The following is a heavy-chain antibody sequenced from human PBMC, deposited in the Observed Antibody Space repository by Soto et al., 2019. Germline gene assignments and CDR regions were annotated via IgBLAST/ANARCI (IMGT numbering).Heavy chain of an antibody. CDR3: ARQSPLVAFDY. CDR1: GGSISSNNW. Sequence: SETLALTCAVSGGSISSNNWWSWVRQPPGKGLEWIGEIYHSGNTNYNPSLKSRVTISVDKSKNQFSLKVTSVTAADTAVYYCARQSPLVAFDYWGQGTLVT. CDR2: IYHSGNT. V-gene: IGHV4-4*02. D-gene: IGHD2-2*01. J-gene: IGHJ4*02.